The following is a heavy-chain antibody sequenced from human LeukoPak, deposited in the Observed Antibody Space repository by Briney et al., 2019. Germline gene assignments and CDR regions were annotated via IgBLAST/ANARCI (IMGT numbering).Heavy chain of an antibody. Sequence: GGSLRLSCAASGFIFNNYWMSWVRQAPGKGLEWVSYIRASSSLISYADSVRGRFTISRDDAKKSVYLQMDSLRADDTAVYYCAREGSLGWGQGTKVTVSS. D-gene: IGHD3-10*01. CDR3: AREGSLG. CDR1: GFIFNNYW. CDR2: IRASSSLI. J-gene: IGHJ3*01. V-gene: IGHV3-48*04.